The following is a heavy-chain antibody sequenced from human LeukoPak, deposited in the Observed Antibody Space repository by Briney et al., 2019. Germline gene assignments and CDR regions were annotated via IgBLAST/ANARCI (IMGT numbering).Heavy chain of an antibody. CDR1: GFTFSNYW. D-gene: IGHD3-22*01. Sequence: TGGSLRLSCAASGFTFSNYWMSWVRQAPGKGLEWVANIKQDGSEKCYVDSVKGRFTISRDNAKNSLYLQMNSLRAEDTAVYYCARDSDGRFDYYDSSGYRGDDYWGQGTLVTVSS. CDR2: IKQDGSEK. V-gene: IGHV3-7*03. CDR3: ARDSDGRFDYYDSSGYRGDDY. J-gene: IGHJ4*02.